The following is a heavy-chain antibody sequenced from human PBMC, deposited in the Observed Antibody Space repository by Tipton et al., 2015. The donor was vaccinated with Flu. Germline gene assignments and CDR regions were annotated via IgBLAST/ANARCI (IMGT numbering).Heavy chain of an antibody. J-gene: IGHJ4*02. D-gene: IGHD3-10*01. V-gene: IGHV4-4*07. CDR1: GGSMSSYY. CDR3: ARGSGSGTHVMFDY. CDR2: IYTSGSA. Sequence: TLSLTCTVSGGSMSSYYWSWIRQPAGKGLEWIGRIYTSGSAIHNPSLKSRVTMSVDTSKTQFSLDLSSVTAADTAMYYCARGSGSGTHVMFDYWGQGTLVTVSS.